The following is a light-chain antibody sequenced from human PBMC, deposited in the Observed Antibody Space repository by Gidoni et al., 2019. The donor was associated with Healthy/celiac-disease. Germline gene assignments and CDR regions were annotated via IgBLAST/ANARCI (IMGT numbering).Light chain of an antibody. CDR3: QQYNSYWT. J-gene: IGKJ1*01. CDR1: QSISSW. Sequence: DIQMTQSPSTLSASVVDRVTITCRASQSISSWLAWYQQKPGKAPKLLIYDASSLESGVPSRFSGSGSGTEFTLTISSLQRDDFATYYCQQYNSYWTFGQGTKVEIK. CDR2: DAS. V-gene: IGKV1-5*01.